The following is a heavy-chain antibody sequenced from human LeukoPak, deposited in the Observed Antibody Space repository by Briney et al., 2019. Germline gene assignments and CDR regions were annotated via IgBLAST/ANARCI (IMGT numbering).Heavy chain of an antibody. V-gene: IGHV1-2*02. Sequence: ASVKVSCKASGYTFTGYYMHWVRQAPGQGLEWMGWINPNSGGTNYAQKFQGRATMTRDTSISTAYMELSRLRSDDTAVYYCARVERIAAAGTYYYMDVWGKGTTVTVSS. J-gene: IGHJ6*03. CDR3: ARVERIAAAGTYYYMDV. CDR1: GYTFTGYY. CDR2: INPNSGGT. D-gene: IGHD6-13*01.